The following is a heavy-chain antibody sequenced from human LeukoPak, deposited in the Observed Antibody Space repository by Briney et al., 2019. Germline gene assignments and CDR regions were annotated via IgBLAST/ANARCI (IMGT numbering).Heavy chain of an antibody. V-gene: IGHV4-4*07. CDR3: AVTEYSSSPVFDY. CDR1: GGSISSYY. J-gene: IGHJ4*02. D-gene: IGHD6-6*01. Sequence: SETLSLTCTVSGGSISSYYWSWIRQPAGKGLEWSGRIYTSGSTNYNPSLKSRVTMSVDTSKHQSSLKLSSVTAADTAVYYCAVTEYSSSPVFDYWGQGTLVTVSS. CDR2: IYTSGST.